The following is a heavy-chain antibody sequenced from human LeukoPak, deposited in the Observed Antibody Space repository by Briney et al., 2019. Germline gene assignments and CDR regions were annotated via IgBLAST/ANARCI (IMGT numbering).Heavy chain of an antibody. J-gene: IGHJ4*02. Sequence: PGRFLRLSCTVSGFIFSSYGMHWVRQAPGKGLERVAVIWSDGSNKDYVGSVKGRFTISRDDSKNTLYLQMNSLRVEDTAVYYCARSGGGTYFDYWGQGTQVTVSS. CDR1: GFIFSSYG. D-gene: IGHD2-15*01. CDR2: IWSDGSNK. CDR3: ARSGGGTYFDY. V-gene: IGHV3-33*01.